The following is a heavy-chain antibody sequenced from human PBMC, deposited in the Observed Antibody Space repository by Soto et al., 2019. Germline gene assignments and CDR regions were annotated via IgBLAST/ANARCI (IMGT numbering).Heavy chain of an antibody. D-gene: IGHD2-2*01. CDR2: IYYSGST. V-gene: IGHV4-61*01. J-gene: IGHJ6*02. CDR1: GGSVSSGSYY. CDR3: ARDWLGYCSSTSCYNPPEDYYYGMDV. Sequence: PSETLSLTCTVSGGSVSSGSYYWSWIRQPPGKGLEWIGYIYYSGSTNYNPSLKSRVTISVDTSKNQFSLKLSSVTAADTAVYYCARDWLGYCSSTSCYNPPEDYYYGMDVWAKGPRSPSP.